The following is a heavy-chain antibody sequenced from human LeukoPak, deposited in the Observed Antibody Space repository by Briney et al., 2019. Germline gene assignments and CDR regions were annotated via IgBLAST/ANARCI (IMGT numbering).Heavy chain of an antibody. CDR3: ARERQRGLRGDY. CDR2: IIPKSGGT. V-gene: IGHV1-2*02. Sequence: ASVKVSCKASGYTFTDNYSIHWVRPAPGEGLEWMGWIIPKSGGTSYAQNLQGRVTMTSDTSISTAYMELSGLTSDDTAVYYCARERQRGLRGDYWGQGTLVTVSS. J-gene: IGHJ4*02. D-gene: IGHD3-16*01. CDR1: GYTFTDNYS.